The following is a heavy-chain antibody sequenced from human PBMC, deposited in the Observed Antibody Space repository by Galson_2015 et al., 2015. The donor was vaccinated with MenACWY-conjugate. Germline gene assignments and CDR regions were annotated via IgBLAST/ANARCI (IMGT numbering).Heavy chain of an antibody. CDR3: AKDNGEDCSSTSCYTGWFDP. V-gene: IGHV3-43*01. CDR2: ISWDGGST. D-gene: IGHD2-2*01. J-gene: IGHJ5*02. Sequence: SLRLSCAASGFTFDDYTMHWVRQAPGKGLEWVSLISWDGGSTYYADSVKGRFTISRDNSKNSLYLQMNSLRTEDTALYYCAKDNGEDCSSTSCYTGWFDPWGQGTLVTVSS. CDR1: GFTFDDYT.